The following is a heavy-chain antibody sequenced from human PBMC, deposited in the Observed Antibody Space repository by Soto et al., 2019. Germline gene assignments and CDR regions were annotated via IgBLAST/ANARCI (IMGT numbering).Heavy chain of an antibody. J-gene: IGHJ5*02. CDR3: ARGPGISGWFDP. Sequence: TSETLSLTCAVYGGSCRGYYWSWIRQAPGKGLEWIGEINHSGNTNYNPSLKRRVSISVDTFKNQFSLKLNSVTAADTAVYYCARGPGISGWFDPWGQGTLVTVSS. CDR1: GGSCRGYY. V-gene: IGHV4-34*01. D-gene: IGHD3-10*01. CDR2: INHSGNT.